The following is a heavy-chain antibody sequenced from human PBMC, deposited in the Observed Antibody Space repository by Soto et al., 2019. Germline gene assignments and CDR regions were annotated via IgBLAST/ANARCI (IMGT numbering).Heavy chain of an antibody. D-gene: IGHD2-15*01. CDR2: IYYAGNT. J-gene: IGHJ6*02. Sequence: SETLSLTCTVSGGSISPYYWSWIRQPPGKGLEWIGYIYYAGNTNYSPSLKSRVTMSVDTSKNQASLRMSFVTAADSAVYYCARHGNPYCSDGSCYYSFYFGMAVWGQGTTVTVSS. V-gene: IGHV4-59*08. CDR1: GGSISPYY. CDR3: ARHGNPYCSDGSCYYSFYFGMAV.